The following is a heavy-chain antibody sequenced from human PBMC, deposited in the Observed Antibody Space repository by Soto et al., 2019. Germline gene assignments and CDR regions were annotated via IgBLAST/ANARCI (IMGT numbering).Heavy chain of an antibody. D-gene: IGHD6-6*01. CDR2: IYWDDDK. CDR1: GFSLSTSGVG. CDR3: AHSRPPRLLDY. Sequence: QITLKESGPTLVIPTQTLTLICTFSGFSLSTSGVGVGWIRQPPGKALEWLALIYWDDDKRYSPSLNSRLPIIKDTSKNQVVLTMTNMDPVDTATYYCAHSRPPRLLDYWGQGTLVTVYS. J-gene: IGHJ4*02. V-gene: IGHV2-5*02.